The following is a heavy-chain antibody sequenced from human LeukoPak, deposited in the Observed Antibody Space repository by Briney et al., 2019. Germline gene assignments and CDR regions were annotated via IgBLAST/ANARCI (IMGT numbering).Heavy chain of an antibody. D-gene: IGHD6-13*01. J-gene: IGHJ5*02. CDR1: GGSISSYY. CDR2: ISYSGST. V-gene: IGHV4-59*08. CDR3: ARAYSSSWYFNWFDP. Sequence: PSETLSLTCTVSGGSISSYYWNWIRQPPGKGLEWIGSISYSGSTNYNPSLASRVTISVDTSKNQFSLKLSSVTAADTAVYYCARAYSSSWYFNWFDPWGQGTLVTVSS.